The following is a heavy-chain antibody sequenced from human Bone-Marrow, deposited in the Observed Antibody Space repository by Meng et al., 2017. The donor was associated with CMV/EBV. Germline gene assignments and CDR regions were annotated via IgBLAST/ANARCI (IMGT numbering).Heavy chain of an antibody. Sequence: GESLKISCAASGFTFSSYWMHWVRQAPGKGLVWVSRINSDGSSTSYADSVKGRFTISRDNAKNSLYLQMNSLRAEDTAVYYCARDPGIAVAGHYYYGMDVWGQGTTVTVSS. CDR1: GFTFSSYW. CDR2: INSDGSST. D-gene: IGHD6-19*01. V-gene: IGHV3-74*01. CDR3: ARDPGIAVAGHYYYGMDV. J-gene: IGHJ6*02.